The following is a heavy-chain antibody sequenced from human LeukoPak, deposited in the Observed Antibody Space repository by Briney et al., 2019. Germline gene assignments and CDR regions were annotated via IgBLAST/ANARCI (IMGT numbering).Heavy chain of an antibody. CDR3: AKDGLYFDGSTHIYYFDS. Sequence: PGGSLRLSCAASGFSFGGYAMTWVRQAPGKGLEWVSSITCNGAATYYLDSVKARFTISRDNSRSTLYLQMDSLTAEDTALYYCAKDGLYFDGSTHIYYFDSWGQGTLVAVSS. D-gene: IGHD3-9*01. CDR2: ITCNGAAT. J-gene: IGHJ4*02. CDR1: GFSFGGYA. V-gene: IGHV3-23*01.